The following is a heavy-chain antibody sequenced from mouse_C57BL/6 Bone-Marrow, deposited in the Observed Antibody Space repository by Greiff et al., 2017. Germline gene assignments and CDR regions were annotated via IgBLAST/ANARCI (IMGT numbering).Heavy chain of an antibody. V-gene: IGHV1-81*01. CDR3: ARYGDYFDY. Sequence: QVQLQQSGAELARPGASVKLSCKASGYTFTSYGISWVKQRPGQGLEWIGEIYPRSGHTYYNEKFKGKATLTADKSSSTAYMELRSLTSEDSAVYFCARYGDYFDYWGQGTTLTVSS. J-gene: IGHJ2*01. CDR1: GYTFTSYG. D-gene: IGHD1-1*01. CDR2: IYPRSGHT.